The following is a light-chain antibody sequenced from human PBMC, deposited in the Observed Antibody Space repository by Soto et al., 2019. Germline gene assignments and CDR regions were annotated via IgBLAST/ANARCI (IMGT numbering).Light chain of an antibody. V-gene: IGKV3-15*01. CDR3: QQYYTWPIT. CDR2: GAS. J-gene: IGKJ5*01. Sequence: EIAMTQSPASLSVSPGERATLSCRASQSVSTNLAWYQQKPGQAPRLLMYGASTRAIGIPARFTGGGSGTEFTLTINSLQPEDLTFYYCQQYYTWPITFGQGTRLEIK. CDR1: QSVSTN.